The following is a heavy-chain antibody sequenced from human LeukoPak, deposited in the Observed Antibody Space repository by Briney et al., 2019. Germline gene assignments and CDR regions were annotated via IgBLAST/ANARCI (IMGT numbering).Heavy chain of an antibody. J-gene: IGHJ5*02. CDR2: ISYDGSNK. CDR1: GFTFSSYA. CDR3: ARDLQGFDP. V-gene: IGHV3-30-3*01. Sequence: GGSLRLSCAASGFTFSSYAMHWVRQAPGKGLEWVAVISYDGSNKYYADSVKGRFTISRDNAKNSLYLQMNSLRAEDMAVYYCARDLQGFDPWGQGTLVTVSS.